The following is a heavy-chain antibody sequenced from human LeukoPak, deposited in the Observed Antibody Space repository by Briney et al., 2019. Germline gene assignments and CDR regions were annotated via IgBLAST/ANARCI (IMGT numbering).Heavy chain of an antibody. Sequence: ASVKVSCKASGYTFTGYYMHWVRQAPGQGLEWMGRINPNSGGTNYAQKFQGRVTMTRDTSISAAYMELSRLRSDDTAVYYCARDLARIAAAGRDYWGQGTLATVSS. D-gene: IGHD6-13*01. CDR2: INPNSGGT. J-gene: IGHJ4*02. CDR1: GYTFTGYY. V-gene: IGHV1-2*06. CDR3: ARDLARIAAAGRDY.